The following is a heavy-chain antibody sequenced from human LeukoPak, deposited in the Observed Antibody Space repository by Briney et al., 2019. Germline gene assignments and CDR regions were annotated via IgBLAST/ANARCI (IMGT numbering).Heavy chain of an antibody. V-gene: IGHV1-2*02. CDR3: AREFSSKLEWLAYVTGDDAFDV. D-gene: IGHD3-3*01. CDR2: VNPKTGST. J-gene: IGHJ3*01. CDR1: GYSFTRSY. Sequence: ASLKLSCKAFGYSFTRSYLHWVRQAPRQGLEWMGWVNPKTGSTNYARKFQGRVTMTRDTSINTVNMELSRLTSDDTAVYYCAREFSSKLEWLAYVTGDDAFDVWGQGTMITVS.